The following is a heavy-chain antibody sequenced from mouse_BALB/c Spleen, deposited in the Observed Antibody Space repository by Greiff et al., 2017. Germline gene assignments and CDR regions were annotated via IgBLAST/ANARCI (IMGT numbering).Heavy chain of an antibody. J-gene: IGHJ3*01. CDR1: GFTFSSFG. D-gene: IGHD1-1*01. Sequence: EVQLVESGGGLVQPGGSRTLSCAASGFTFSSFGMHWVRQAPEKGLEWVAYISSGSSTIYYADTVKGRFTISRDNPKNTLFLQMTSLRSEDTAMYYCAKGDYSWFAYWGQGTLVTVSA. CDR2: ISSGSSTI. CDR3: AKGDYSWFAY. V-gene: IGHV5-17*02.